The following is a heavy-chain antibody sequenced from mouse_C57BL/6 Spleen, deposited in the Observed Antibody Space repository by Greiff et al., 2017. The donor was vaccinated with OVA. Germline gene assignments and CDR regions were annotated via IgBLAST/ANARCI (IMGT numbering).Heavy chain of an antibody. D-gene: IGHD4-1*01. CDR1: GYTFTSYW. V-gene: IGHV1-50*01. CDR2: IDPSDSYT. J-gene: IGHJ2*01. Sequence: QVQLQQSGAELVKPGASVKLSCKASGYTFTSYWMQWVKQRPGQGLEWIGEIDPSDSYTNYNQKFKGKATLTVDTSSSTAYMQLSSLTSEDSAVYYCARNEGKELAYYFDYWGQGTTLTVSS. CDR3: ARNEGKELAYYFDY.